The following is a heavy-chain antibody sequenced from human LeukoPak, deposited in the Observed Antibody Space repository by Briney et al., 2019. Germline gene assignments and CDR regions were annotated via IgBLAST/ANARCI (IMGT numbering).Heavy chain of an antibody. D-gene: IGHD3-10*01. CDR3: ARVAKRSLDYYGSGTDAFDI. J-gene: IGHJ3*02. Sequence: ASVKVSCKASGYTFTTYVINWVRQATGQGLEWMGWMNPNSGNTGYAQKFQGRVTMTRNTSISTAYMELSSLRSEDTAVYYCARVAKRSLDYYGSGTDAFDIWGQGTMVTVSS. CDR1: GYTFTTYV. CDR2: MNPNSGNT. V-gene: IGHV1-8*01.